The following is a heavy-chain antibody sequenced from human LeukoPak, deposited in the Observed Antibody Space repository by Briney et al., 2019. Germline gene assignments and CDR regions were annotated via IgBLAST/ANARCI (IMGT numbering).Heavy chain of an antibody. J-gene: IGHJ4*02. Sequence: GGSLRLSCAASGFTFSSYSMNWVRQAPGKGLEWVSSISSSSSYIYYADSAKGRFTISRDNAKNSLYLQMNSLRAEDTAVYYCARDYCSGGSCYSRFDYWGQGTLVTVSS. CDR3: ARDYCSGGSCYSRFDY. CDR1: GFTFSSYS. V-gene: IGHV3-21*01. D-gene: IGHD2-15*01. CDR2: ISSSSSYI.